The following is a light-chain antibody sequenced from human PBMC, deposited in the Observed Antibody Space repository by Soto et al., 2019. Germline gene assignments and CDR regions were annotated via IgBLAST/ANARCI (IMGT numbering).Light chain of an antibody. CDR3: QQSFATPRT. J-gene: IGKJ1*01. CDR2: GAS. Sequence: DIQMTQSPSSLSASVGDRVTITCRTSQNIRQFLTWYQVKSGKAPQLLIFGASNLHSGVPPRFSGSGSGTDFSLSISSLQAEDFATYYCQQSFATPRTFGQGTRVEVK. CDR1: QNIRQF. V-gene: IGKV1-39*01.